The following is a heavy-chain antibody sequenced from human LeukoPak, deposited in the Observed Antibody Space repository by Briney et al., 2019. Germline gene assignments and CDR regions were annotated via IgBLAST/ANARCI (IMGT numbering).Heavy chain of an antibody. J-gene: IGHJ5*02. CDR2: IFSSGNP. CDR1: GGSISNGSYY. CDR3: ARDQDYDFWTGFNWFDP. D-gene: IGHD3-3*01. V-gene: IGHV4-61*02. Sequence: SETLSHTCTVSGGSISNGSYYWSWIRQPAGKGLEWIGRIFSSGNPDYHPSLKSRVTISIDTSKNQFSLKLTSVTAADTAVYYCARDQDYDFWTGFNWFDPWGQGTLVTVSS.